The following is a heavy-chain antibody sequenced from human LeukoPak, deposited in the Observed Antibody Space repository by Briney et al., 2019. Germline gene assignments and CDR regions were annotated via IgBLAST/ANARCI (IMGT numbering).Heavy chain of an antibody. D-gene: IGHD5-12*01. Sequence: SETLSLTCTVSGGSISSSSYYWGWIRQPPGKGLEWIGSIYYSGSTYYNPSLKSRVTISVDTSKNPFSLKLSSVTAADTAVYYCARVLSGYDFPLTDYYYYMDVWGKGTTVTISS. CDR2: IYYSGST. J-gene: IGHJ6*03. CDR3: ARVLSGYDFPLTDYYYYMDV. V-gene: IGHV4-39*07. CDR1: GGSISSSSYY.